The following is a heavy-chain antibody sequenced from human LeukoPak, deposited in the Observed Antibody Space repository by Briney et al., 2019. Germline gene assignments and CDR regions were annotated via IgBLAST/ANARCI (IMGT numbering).Heavy chain of an antibody. D-gene: IGHD3-3*01. Sequence: GGSLRLSCAASGFTVSDSHMNWVRQAPGKGLEWVSVVYSDGNTYYGDSVKGRFTISRDHSKNTLYLQMNSLRAEDTAVYYCARERRSGPVPGWFDPWGQGTLVTVSS. CDR1: GFTVSDSH. CDR3: ARERRSGPVPGWFDP. V-gene: IGHV3-66*01. J-gene: IGHJ5*02. CDR2: VYSDGNT.